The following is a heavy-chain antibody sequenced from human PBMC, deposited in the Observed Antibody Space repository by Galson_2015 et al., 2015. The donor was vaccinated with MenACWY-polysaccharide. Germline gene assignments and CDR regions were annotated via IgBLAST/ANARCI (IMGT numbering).Heavy chain of an antibody. CDR2: IWDDGSRK. CDR3: ARVGRDHSGSSVHGGFDP. Sequence: SLRLSCAATRFTFSDYGMHWVRQAPGKGLEWVAFIWDDGSRKYYADSVKGRFAISRDNSDNTLYLQMNNLRVADTAVYYCARVGRDHSGSSVHGGFDPWGQRTLVTVSS. J-gene: IGHJ5*02. D-gene: IGHD3-10*01. CDR1: RFTFSDYG. V-gene: IGHV3-33*01.